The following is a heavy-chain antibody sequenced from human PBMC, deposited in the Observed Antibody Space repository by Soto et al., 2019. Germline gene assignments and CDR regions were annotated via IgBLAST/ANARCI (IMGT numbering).Heavy chain of an antibody. CDR1: SDSISSYY. D-gene: IGHD6-19*01. CDR2: ISYSGST. Sequence: QVQLQESGPGLVKPSETLSLTCTVSSDSISSYYWSWIRQPPGKRLEWIGYISYSGSTDYNPSLKSRVTISGDTSKNQFSLKVSSVTAADTAVYYCARGTSWQVPFDCWGQGTLVTVSS. CDR3: ARGTSWQVPFDC. J-gene: IGHJ4*02. V-gene: IGHV4-59*01.